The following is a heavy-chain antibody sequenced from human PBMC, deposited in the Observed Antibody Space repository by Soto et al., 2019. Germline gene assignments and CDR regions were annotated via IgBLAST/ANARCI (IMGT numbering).Heavy chain of an antibody. J-gene: IGHJ3*02. CDR3: ARHSDYVCVVRQCGFHI. CDR1: GGSISNDDYY. V-gene: IGHV4-39*01. Sequence: QLHLQESGPGLVKPSDSVSLTCTVSGGSISNDDYYWGWIRQTPGKGLEWIGSIKYSGSTNYDPSLKSRVTISVDTSKIHFSLKLSSVTAADTAVYYCARHSDYVCVVRQCGFHIWGQGTMVTVSS. D-gene: IGHD3-10*02. CDR2: IKYSGST.